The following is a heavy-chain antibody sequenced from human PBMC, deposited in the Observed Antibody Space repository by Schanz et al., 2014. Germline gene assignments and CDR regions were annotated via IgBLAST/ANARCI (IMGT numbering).Heavy chain of an antibody. CDR1: GYTFTRSV. Sequence: QVQLVQSGGEVKTPGASVKVSCKASGYTFTRSVISWVRQAPGQGLEWMGWIGGSDGNTNFGQKFQGRVTMTTDTYTSTVYMELRSLTSDDSAVYYCARDRDQWDGNYLDYWGQGTLVTVSS. D-gene: IGHD1-26*01. CDR3: ARDRDQWDGNYLDY. J-gene: IGHJ4*02. V-gene: IGHV1-18*01. CDR2: IGGSDGNT.